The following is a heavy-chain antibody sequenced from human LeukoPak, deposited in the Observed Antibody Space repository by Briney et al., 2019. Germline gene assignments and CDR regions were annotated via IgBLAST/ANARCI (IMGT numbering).Heavy chain of an antibody. Sequence: ASVKVSCKASGYTFTSYYMHWVRQAPGQGLEWMGIINPSGGSTSYAQKFQGRVTMTTDTSTSTAYMELRSLRSDDTAVYYCARDYNPYYYDSTGYYDYWGQGTLVTVSS. CDR2: INPSGGST. CDR3: ARDYNPYYYDSTGYYDY. CDR1: GYTFTSYY. J-gene: IGHJ4*02. D-gene: IGHD3-22*01. V-gene: IGHV1-46*01.